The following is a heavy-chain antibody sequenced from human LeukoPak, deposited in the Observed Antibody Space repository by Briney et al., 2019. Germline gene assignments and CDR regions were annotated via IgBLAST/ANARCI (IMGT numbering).Heavy chain of an antibody. J-gene: IGHJ3*02. D-gene: IGHD6-13*01. CDR1: GFTFSSYS. CDR2: ISGSGAST. Sequence: GGSLRLSCAASGFTFSSYSMNWVRQTPGKGLEWVSAISGSGASTYYADSVKGRFTISRDNSKNTLYLQMNSLRAEDTAVYYCAKARGYTSSPDAFDIWGQGTMVTVSS. CDR3: AKARGYTSSPDAFDI. V-gene: IGHV3-23*01.